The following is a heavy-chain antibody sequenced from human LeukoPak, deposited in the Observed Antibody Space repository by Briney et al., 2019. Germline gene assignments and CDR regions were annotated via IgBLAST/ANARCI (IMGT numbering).Heavy chain of an antibody. J-gene: IGHJ4*02. CDR2: IRSKANNYAT. V-gene: IGHV3-73*01. CDR1: GFTFSGSA. D-gene: IGHD3-22*01. CDR3: TRRNKDDSSGYYYD. Sequence: GGSLRLSCAASGFTFSGSAMHWVRQASGKGLEWVGRIRSKANNYATAYAASVKGRFTISREDSKNTAYLQMNSLKTEDTAVYYCTRRNKDDSSGYYYDWGQGTLVTVSS.